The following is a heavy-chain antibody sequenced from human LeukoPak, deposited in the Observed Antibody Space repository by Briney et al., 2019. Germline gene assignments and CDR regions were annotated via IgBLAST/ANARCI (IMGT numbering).Heavy chain of an antibody. V-gene: IGHV3-7*01. D-gene: IGHD4-17*01. CDR3: ARGRANDYVYAFDI. Sequence: GGSLRLSCAASGFTFSSYWMSWVRQAPGKGLEWVANMKQDGNEKYYVDSVKGRFTISRDNAKNTLYLQMNSLRAEDTAVYYCARGRANDYVYAFDIWGQGTMVTVSS. CDR1: GFTFSSYW. CDR2: MKQDGNEK. J-gene: IGHJ3*02.